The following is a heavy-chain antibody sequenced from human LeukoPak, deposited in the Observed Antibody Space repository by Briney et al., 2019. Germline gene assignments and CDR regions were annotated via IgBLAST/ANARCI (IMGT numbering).Heavy chain of an antibody. D-gene: IGHD5-24*01. V-gene: IGHV4-59*01. CDR3: ARVEIYYYYMDV. Sequence: PSETLSLTCAVYGGSFSGYYWSWIRQPPGKGLEWIGYIYHSGNTYYNPSLKSRVTISVDTSKNQISLKLRSVTAADTAVYYCARVEIYYYYMDVWGKGTTVTISS. J-gene: IGHJ6*03. CDR2: IYHSGNT. CDR1: GGSFSGYY.